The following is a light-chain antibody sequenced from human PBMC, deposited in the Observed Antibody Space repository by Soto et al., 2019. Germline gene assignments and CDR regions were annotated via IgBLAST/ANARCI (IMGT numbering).Light chain of an antibody. CDR1: SNDVGGYNN. CDR3: SSYTSSSTPYV. J-gene: IGLJ1*01. CDR2: DVT. Sequence: QSVLTQPASVSGSPGQSIAISCTGTSNDVGGYNNVSWYQQHPVKAPQLIIYDVTNRPSGVSDRFSGSKSGNTASLTISGLQAEDEADYYCSSYTSSSTPYVFGTGTKVTVL. V-gene: IGLV2-14*01.